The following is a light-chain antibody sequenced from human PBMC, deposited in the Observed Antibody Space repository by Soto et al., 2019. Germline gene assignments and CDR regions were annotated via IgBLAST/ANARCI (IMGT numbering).Light chain of an antibody. V-gene: IGKV1-39*01. CDR3: QQTYSTPT. J-gene: IGKJ1*01. Sequence: DIQMTQSPSSLSASVGDRVTITCRASQSISSYLNWYQQKPGKAPKLLIYAASSLQSGVPSSFSGSGSGTDFTLTINRLQPEDFATYYCQQTYSTPTFGQGTKVDI. CDR1: QSISSY. CDR2: AAS.